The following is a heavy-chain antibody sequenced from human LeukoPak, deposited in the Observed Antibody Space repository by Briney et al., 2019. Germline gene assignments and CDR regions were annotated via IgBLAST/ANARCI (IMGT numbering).Heavy chain of an antibody. Sequence: GASVKVSCKASDYTFSTYGLMWVRQAPGQGLEWMGWINTNNGNTNYAQKFQGRVTMTTDTSTSTGYMELRSLRSDDTAVYYCARKRCTGDCYLFDPWGQGTLVTVSS. CDR3: ARKRCTGDCYLFDP. V-gene: IGHV1-18*01. D-gene: IGHD2-21*02. CDR1: DYTFSTYG. CDR2: INTNNGNT. J-gene: IGHJ5*02.